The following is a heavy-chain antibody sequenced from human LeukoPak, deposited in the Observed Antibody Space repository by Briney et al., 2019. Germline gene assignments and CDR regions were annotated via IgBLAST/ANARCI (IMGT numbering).Heavy chain of an antibody. D-gene: IGHD3-22*01. CDR2: INWNGGST. Sequence: PGGSLRLSCAASGFTFSSYELNWVRQAPGKGLEWVSGINWNGGSTGYADSVKGRFTISRDNAKNSLYLQMNSLRAEDTALYYCARDYYDSSGYYDAFDMWGQGTMVTVSS. CDR3: ARDYYDSSGYYDAFDM. CDR1: GFTFSSYE. V-gene: IGHV3-20*04. J-gene: IGHJ3*02.